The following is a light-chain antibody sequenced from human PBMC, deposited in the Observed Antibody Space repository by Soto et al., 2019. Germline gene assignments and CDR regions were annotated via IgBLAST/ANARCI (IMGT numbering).Light chain of an antibody. CDR2: DAS. J-gene: IGKJ5*01. CDR1: QSIRSL. Sequence: DIKMTQSPSPLSASVGDRVTITCRASQSIRSLLAWYQQKPGKAPKVLIYDASSLGSGVPSRFSGSGSGTEFTLTISSLQPDDFATYFCQQYQTYSTFGQGTRLAIK. V-gene: IGKV1-5*01. CDR3: QQYQTYST.